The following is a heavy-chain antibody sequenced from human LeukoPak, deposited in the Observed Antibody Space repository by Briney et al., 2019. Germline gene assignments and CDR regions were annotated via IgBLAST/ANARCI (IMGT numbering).Heavy chain of an antibody. V-gene: IGHV3-23*01. Sequence: GGSLRLSCVVSEFTFGNYAMHWVRQAPGRGLEWVSTISGRDGRTFYADSVKGRFTISRDNAKSILYMDVNRLRAEDTAVYYCARDRMGVTPQGADYWGQGTLVTVSS. CDR2: ISGRDGRT. J-gene: IGHJ4*02. CDR3: ARDRMGVTPQGADY. CDR1: EFTFGNYA. D-gene: IGHD3-16*01.